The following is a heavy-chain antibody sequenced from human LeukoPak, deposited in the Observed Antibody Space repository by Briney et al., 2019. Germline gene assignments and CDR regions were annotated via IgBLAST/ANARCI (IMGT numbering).Heavy chain of an antibody. J-gene: IGHJ4*02. V-gene: IGHV1-3*03. Sequence: GASVKVTCKASGYTFTSYAMHWVRQAPGQRLEWMGWINAGNGNTKYSQAFQGRVTITRDTYASTAYMELSSLRSEDMGVYYCERGRLGRLLEWLSLHPYFDYWGQGTLVTVSS. CDR2: INAGNGNT. CDR1: GYTFTSYA. D-gene: IGHD3-3*01. CDR3: ERGRLGRLLEWLSLHPYFDY.